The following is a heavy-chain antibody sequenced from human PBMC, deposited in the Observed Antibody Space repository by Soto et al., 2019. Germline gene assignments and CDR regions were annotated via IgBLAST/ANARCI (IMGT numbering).Heavy chain of an antibody. D-gene: IGHD6-13*01. CDR2: ISWNGGSI. Sequence: EVQLVESGGGLVQPGRSLRLSCAASGFTFDDYAMHWVRQAPGKGLEWVSGISWNGGSIGYAVSVTGRFTIARDNAKNSLCLQMNSMRAEETALYYCAKGDSSSFYYGMDVWGQGNTVTVSS. CDR3: AKGDSSSFYYGMDV. CDR1: GFTFDDYA. V-gene: IGHV3-9*01. J-gene: IGHJ6*02.